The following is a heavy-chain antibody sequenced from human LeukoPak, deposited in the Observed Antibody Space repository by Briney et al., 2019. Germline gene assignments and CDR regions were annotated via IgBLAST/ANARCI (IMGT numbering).Heavy chain of an antibody. Sequence: GGSLRLSCAASGFTFSGFGMHWVRQAPGKGLEWVAVIWYDGSNKYYADSVKGRFTISRDNSKNTLYLQMNSLRAEDTAVYYCARGPFWSGYYTSGYYYYGMDVWGQGTTVTVSS. V-gene: IGHV3-33*01. CDR1: GFTFSGFG. D-gene: IGHD3-3*01. J-gene: IGHJ6*02. CDR2: IWYDGSNK. CDR3: ARGPFWSGYYTSGYYYYGMDV.